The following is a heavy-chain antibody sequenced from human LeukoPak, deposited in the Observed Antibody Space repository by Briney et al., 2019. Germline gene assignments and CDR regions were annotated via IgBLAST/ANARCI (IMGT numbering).Heavy chain of an antibody. D-gene: IGHD2-21*02. CDR3: ARVLVVTASFDY. CDR1: GGSFSGYY. V-gene: IGHV4-34*01. CDR2: INHSGST. Sequence: KPSETLSLTCAVYGGSFSGYYWSWIRQPPGKGLEWIGEINHSGSTNYNPSLKSRVTISVDTSKNQFSLKLSSVTAADTAVYYCARVLVVTASFDYWGQGTLVTVSS. J-gene: IGHJ4*02.